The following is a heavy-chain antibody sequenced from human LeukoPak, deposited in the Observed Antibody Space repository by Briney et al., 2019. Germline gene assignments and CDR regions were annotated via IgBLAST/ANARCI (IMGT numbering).Heavy chain of an antibody. J-gene: IGHJ3*02. CDR3: AKHDSSTSRRRRTTIGAFDI. D-gene: IGHD2-2*01. CDR1: GFTVSSNS. Sequence: GGSLRLSCTVSGFTVSSNSMSWVRQAPGKGLEWVSFIYSDNTHYSDSVKGRFTISRDNSKNTLYLQMNSLRAEDTAVYYCAKHDSSTSRRRRTTIGAFDIWGQGTMVTVSS. CDR2: IYSDNT. V-gene: IGHV3-53*01.